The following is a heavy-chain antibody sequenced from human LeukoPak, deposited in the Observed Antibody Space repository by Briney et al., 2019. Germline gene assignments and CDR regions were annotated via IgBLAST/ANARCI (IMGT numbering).Heavy chain of an antibody. V-gene: IGHV1-69*13. CDR3: ARDHDQSFDL. CDR2: ITPLFGTA. J-gene: IGHJ5*02. D-gene: IGHD2-2*01. Sequence: SVKVSCKASGGTFNNLAFTWVRQAPGQGLEWMGRITPLFGTADYPQKFQGRVSFSADESTTTSYMELNSLTSENTAVYYCARDHDQSFDLWGQGTLVTVSS. CDR1: GGTFNNLA.